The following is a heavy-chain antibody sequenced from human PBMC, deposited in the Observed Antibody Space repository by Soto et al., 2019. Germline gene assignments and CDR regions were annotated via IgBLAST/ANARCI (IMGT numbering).Heavy chain of an antibody. D-gene: IGHD6-13*01. CDR2: IYPGDSDT. Sequence: GECLTSECRVSGGTFTHYWIAWVRQMPGKGLEWMGIIYPGDSDTRYSPSFQGQVTISVDKSINTAYLQWSSLKASDSAMYYCARVWEMATVAACDYWGQGTLVTVPS. V-gene: IGHV5-51*01. CDR3: ARVWEMATVAACDY. CDR1: GGTFTHYW. J-gene: IGHJ4*02.